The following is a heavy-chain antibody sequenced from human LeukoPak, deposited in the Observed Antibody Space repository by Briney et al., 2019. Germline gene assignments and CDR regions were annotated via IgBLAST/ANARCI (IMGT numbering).Heavy chain of an antibody. CDR3: ARADYGDYVEGFDY. V-gene: IGHV1-2*06. D-gene: IGHD4-17*01. Sequence: GASVKVSCKASGYTFTGYYMHWVRQAPGQGLEWMGRINPNSGGTNYAQKFQGRVTMIRDTSISTAYMELSRLRSDDTAVYYCARADYGDYVEGFDYWGQGTLVTVSS. CDR1: GYTFTGYY. J-gene: IGHJ4*02. CDR2: INPNSGGT.